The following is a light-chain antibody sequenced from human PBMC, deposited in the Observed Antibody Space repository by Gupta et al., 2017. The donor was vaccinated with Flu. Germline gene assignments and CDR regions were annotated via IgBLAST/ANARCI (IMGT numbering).Light chain of an antibody. CDR3: AAWDDSLKAYV. Sequence: QSVLPQPPSASGTPGQSVTISCSGSSSNIGGNTVNWYQQFPETAPTLLIYSNNHRPSGVPDRFSGSKSGTSAPLAISGLQSEDEADYYCAAWDDSLKAYVFGSGTKVTVL. V-gene: IGLV1-44*01. J-gene: IGLJ1*01. CDR1: SSNIGGNT. CDR2: SNN.